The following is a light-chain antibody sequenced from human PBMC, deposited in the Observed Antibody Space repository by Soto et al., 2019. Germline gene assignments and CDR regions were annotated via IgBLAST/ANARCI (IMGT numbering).Light chain of an antibody. V-gene: IGLV2-14*03. CDR1: SSDVGGYNY. J-gene: IGLJ3*02. CDR3: TSYTTSSTTV. Sequence: QSALTQPASVSGSPGQSITISCTGTSSDVGGYNYVSWYQQHPGKAPKLMIYGVTNRPSGVSNRFSGSKSGNTASLTISGLQAEDEADYYCTSYTTSSTTVFGGGTKVTVL. CDR2: GVT.